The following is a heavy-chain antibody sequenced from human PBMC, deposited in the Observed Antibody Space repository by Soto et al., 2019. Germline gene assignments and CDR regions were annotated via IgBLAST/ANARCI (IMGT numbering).Heavy chain of an antibody. CDR2: TIPVFDTA. D-gene: IGHD3-10*01. CDR3: ARGVYGSGNYYTGPAAFYI. CDR1: GGTLSDHG. J-gene: IGHJ3*02. V-gene: IGHV1-69*06. Sequence: VQLEQSGAEVKKPGSSVKVSCKASGGTLSDHGVSWLRQAPGQGLEWVGGTIPVFDTAKYAQKFQGRVTIAADKSTNIAYMELSSLRSEDTAFYYCARGVYGSGNYYTGPAAFYIWGQGTMVIVSS.